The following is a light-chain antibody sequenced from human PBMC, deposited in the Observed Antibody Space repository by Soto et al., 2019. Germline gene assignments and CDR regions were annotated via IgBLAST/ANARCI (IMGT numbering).Light chain of an antibody. J-gene: IGKJ1*01. V-gene: IGKV3-15*01. Sequence: ETVMTQSPVTLSVSPGERATLSCRASQSVRTNLAWYQQKVGQAPRLLIYGASTRATGVPARFSGSGSGTELNLTISSLQSEDFALYYCQEYDNWPLWTFGQGTKVEVK. CDR1: QSVRTN. CDR3: QEYDNWPLWT. CDR2: GAS.